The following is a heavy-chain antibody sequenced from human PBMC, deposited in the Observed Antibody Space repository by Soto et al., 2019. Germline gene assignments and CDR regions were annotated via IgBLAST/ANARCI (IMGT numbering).Heavy chain of an antibody. D-gene: IGHD2-2*01. J-gene: IGHJ6*02. Sequence: GGSLRLSCAASGFTFSSYAMHWVRQAPGKGLEFVSAISSNGGSTYYANSVKGRFTISRDNSKNTLYLQMGSLRAEDMAVYYFARGQHCSSTSCYLYYYGVDVWGQGTTVTVSS. CDR3: ARGQHCSSTSCYLYYYGVDV. CDR2: ISSNGGST. CDR1: GFTFSSYA. V-gene: IGHV3-64*01.